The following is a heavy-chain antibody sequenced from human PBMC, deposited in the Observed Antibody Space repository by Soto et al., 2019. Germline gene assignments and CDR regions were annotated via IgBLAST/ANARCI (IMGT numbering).Heavy chain of an antibody. J-gene: IGHJ4*02. D-gene: IGHD6-13*01. Sequence: ASVKVSCKASGYTFTNYGISWVRQAPGQGLEWMGWTSDYNGNTNYAQKFQGRATLTTDTSTSTAYMELRSLRSDDTAVYYCARGGGIYSISWPLDYWGQGTLVTVSS. V-gene: IGHV1-18*04. CDR3: ARGGGIYSISWPLDY. CDR2: TSDYNGNT. CDR1: GYTFTNYG.